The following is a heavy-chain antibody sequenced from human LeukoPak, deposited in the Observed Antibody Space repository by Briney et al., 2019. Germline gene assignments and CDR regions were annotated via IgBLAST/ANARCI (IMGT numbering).Heavy chain of an antibody. Sequence: GSLRLSCAASGFTFSSYSMNWVRQAPGKGLEWVSSINSSSSYIYYADSVKGRFTISRDNAKNSLYLQMNSLRAEDTAVYYCASRAVVAARPEAYYYGMDVWGQGTTVTVSS. CDR1: GFTFSSYS. V-gene: IGHV3-21*01. D-gene: IGHD6-6*01. CDR2: INSSSSYI. J-gene: IGHJ6*02. CDR3: ASRAVVAARPEAYYYGMDV.